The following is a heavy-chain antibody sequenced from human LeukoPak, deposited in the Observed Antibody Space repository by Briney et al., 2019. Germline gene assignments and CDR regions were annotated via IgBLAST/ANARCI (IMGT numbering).Heavy chain of an antibody. CDR1: GFTFSSYA. V-gene: IGHV3-23*01. CDR3: AKDPGIVGPGIERFDP. J-gene: IGHJ5*02. D-gene: IGHD1-26*01. Sequence: HPGGSLRLSCAASGFTFSSYAMSWVRQAPGKGLEWVSAISGSGSSTYYADSVKGRFTISRDNSKNTLYLQMNSLRAEGTAVYYCAKDPGIVGPGIERFDPWGQGTLVTVSS. CDR2: ISGSGSST.